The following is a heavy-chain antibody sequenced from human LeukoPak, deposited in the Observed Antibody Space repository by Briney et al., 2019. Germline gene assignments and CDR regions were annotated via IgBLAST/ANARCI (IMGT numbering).Heavy chain of an antibody. V-gene: IGHV4-59*01. CDR2: IYYSGST. D-gene: IGHD3-10*01. J-gene: IGHJ6*03. Sequence: SETLSLTCTVSGGSISSYYWSWIRQPPGKGLEWIGYIYYSGSTNYNPSLKSRVTISVDTSKNQFSLKLRFVTAADTAVYYCARVEEGYGSGRRENYYYYYMDVWGKGTTVTISS. CDR3: ARVEEGYGSGRRENYYYYYMDV. CDR1: GGSISSYY.